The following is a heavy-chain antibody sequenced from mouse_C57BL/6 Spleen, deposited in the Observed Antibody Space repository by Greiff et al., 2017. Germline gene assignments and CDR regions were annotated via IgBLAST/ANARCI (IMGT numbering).Heavy chain of an antibody. D-gene: IGHD4-1*02. V-gene: IGHV1-15*01. CDR3: TRPQLGRWYFDV. J-gene: IGHJ1*03. Sequence: QVQLQQSGAELVRPGASVTLSCKASGYTFTDYEMHWVKQTPVHGLEWIGAIDPETGGTAYNQKFKGKAILTADKSSSTAYMELRSLTSEDSAVYYCTRPQLGRWYFDVWGTGTTVTVSS. CDR1: GYTFTDYE. CDR2: IDPETGGT.